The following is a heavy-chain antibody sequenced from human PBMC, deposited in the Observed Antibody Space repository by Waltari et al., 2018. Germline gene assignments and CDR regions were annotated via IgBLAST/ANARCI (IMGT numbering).Heavy chain of an antibody. D-gene: IGHD6-19*01. CDR3: ARVGSTGYSSGWYMGYYYYCGMDV. J-gene: IGHJ6*02. CDR2: IYSGGST. CDR1: GFTVSSNY. V-gene: IGHV3-53*01. Sequence: EVQLVESGGGLIQPGGSLRLSCAASGFTVSSNYMSWVRQAPGKGLEWVSVIYSGGSTYYADSVKGRFTISRDNSKNSLYLQMNSLRAEDTAVYYCARVGSTGYSSGWYMGYYYYCGMDVWGQGTTVTVSS.